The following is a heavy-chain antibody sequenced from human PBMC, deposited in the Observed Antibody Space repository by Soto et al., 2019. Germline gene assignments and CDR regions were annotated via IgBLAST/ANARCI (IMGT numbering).Heavy chain of an antibody. V-gene: IGHV3-23*01. CDR3: AKVNGYSSCWFDY. J-gene: IGHJ4*02. Sequence: EVQLLESGGGLVQPGGSLRLSCAASGFTFSSDAMSWVRQAAGKGLEWVSAISGTGGSTYYADSVKGRFTISRDNSKNALYLQMNSLRAEDTAVYYCAKVNGYSSCWFDYWGQGTLVTVSS. D-gene: IGHD6-19*01. CDR2: ISGTGGST. CDR1: GFTFSSDA.